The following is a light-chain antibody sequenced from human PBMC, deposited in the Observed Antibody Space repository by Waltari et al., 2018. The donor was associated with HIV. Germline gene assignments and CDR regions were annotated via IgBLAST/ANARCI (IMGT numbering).Light chain of an antibody. Sequence: QSVLTQPPSVSAAPGQKVTISCSGSSSNIGNNYVSWYQQLPGTAPKLLIYDNNNLPSGIPDRFSGSKSGTSATLGITGLQTGDEADYFCATWDSSLSAGVFGGGTKLTVL. CDR3: ATWDSSLSAGV. J-gene: IGLJ2*01. V-gene: IGLV1-51*01. CDR1: SSNIGNNY. CDR2: DNN.